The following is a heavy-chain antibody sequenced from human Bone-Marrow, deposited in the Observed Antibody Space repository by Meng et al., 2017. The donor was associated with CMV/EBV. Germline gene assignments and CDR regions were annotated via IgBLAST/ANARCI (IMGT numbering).Heavy chain of an antibody. CDR2: INPSGGST. Sequence: ASVKVSCKASGYTFTSYYMHWVRQAPGQGLEWMGIINPSGGSTSYAQKFQGRVTMTTDTSTSTAYMELRSLRSDDTAMYYCARDRGFLASNWFDPWGQGTLVTVSS. V-gene: IGHV1-46*01. CDR3: ARDRGFLASNWFDP. D-gene: IGHD5-12*01. J-gene: IGHJ5*02. CDR1: GYTFTSYY.